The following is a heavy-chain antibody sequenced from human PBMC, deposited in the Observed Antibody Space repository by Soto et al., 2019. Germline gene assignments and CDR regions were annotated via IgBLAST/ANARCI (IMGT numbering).Heavy chain of an antibody. Sequence: LRLSCAATGFTFSTYAMTWVRQAPGRGLEWVSLLRGSGGSAFYADSVQGRFTISRDDAKNTLYLQMNSLRADDTAVYYCAKGFGSGSRYYFDQWGQGTLGT. D-gene: IGHD3-10*01. CDR1: GFTFSTYA. CDR2: LRGSGGSA. J-gene: IGHJ4*02. V-gene: IGHV3-23*01. CDR3: AKGFGSGSRYYFDQ.